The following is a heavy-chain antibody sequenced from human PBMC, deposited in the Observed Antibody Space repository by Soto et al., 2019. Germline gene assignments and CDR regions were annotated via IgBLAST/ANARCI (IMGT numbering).Heavy chain of an antibody. CDR2: IYYSGST. CDR3: ASYYDILTGRSWFDP. Sequence: SETLSRTCTVSGGSISSGDYYWSWIRQPPGKGLEWIGYIYYSGSTYYNPSLKSRVTISVDTSKNQFSLKLSSVTAADTAVYYCASYYDILTGRSWFDPWGQGTLVTVSS. D-gene: IGHD3-9*01. V-gene: IGHV4-30-4*01. CDR1: GGSISSGDYY. J-gene: IGHJ5*02.